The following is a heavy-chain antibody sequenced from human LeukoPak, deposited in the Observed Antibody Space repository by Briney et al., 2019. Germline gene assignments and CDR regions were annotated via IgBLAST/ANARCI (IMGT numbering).Heavy chain of an antibody. Sequence: GGSLRLSCTASGFTFSSHGMSWVRQAPGKGLEWVSALRASGESRYYADSVKGRFTISRGNSQNTVYLQMNSLRAEDTAVYFCARGHHSGSGRWAFYFDYWGQGALVSVSS. J-gene: IGHJ4*02. V-gene: IGHV3-23*01. D-gene: IGHD3-10*01. CDR1: GFTFSSHG. CDR2: LRASGESR. CDR3: ARGHHSGSGRWAFYFDY.